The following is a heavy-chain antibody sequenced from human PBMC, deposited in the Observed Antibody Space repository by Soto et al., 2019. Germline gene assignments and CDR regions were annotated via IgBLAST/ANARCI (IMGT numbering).Heavy chain of an antibody. CDR2: IPYDGSKK. CDR1: GFIFSRYA. CDR3: ARAPHGMDV. J-gene: IGHJ6*02. Sequence: QELLGESGGGVVQPGRSLRLSCAACGFIFSRYAMHWVRQSPDKGLEGVAVIPYDGSKKYYADSVEGRYTISRDDSKNTLYLQMNSQRVEDTAVYYCARAPHGMDVWGQGTTVIVS. V-gene: IGHV3-30-3*01.